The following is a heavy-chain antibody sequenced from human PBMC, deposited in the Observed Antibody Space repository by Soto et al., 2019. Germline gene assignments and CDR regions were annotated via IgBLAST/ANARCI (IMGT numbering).Heavy chain of an antibody. CDR1: A. Sequence: ASWWLRQATGQGVEWMGGIILIFGTANYAQKWQGRFTITADESTSKVYMERRSLRSVVTAGYYRTRGVASGLDYWGQGILLTGPS. D-gene: IGHD6-19*01. CDR2: IILIFGTA. V-gene: IGHV1-69*01. CDR3: TRGVASGLDY. J-gene: IGHJ4*02.